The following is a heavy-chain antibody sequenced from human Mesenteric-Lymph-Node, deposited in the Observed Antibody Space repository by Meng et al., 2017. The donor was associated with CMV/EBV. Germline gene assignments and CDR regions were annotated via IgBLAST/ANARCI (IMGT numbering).Heavy chain of an antibody. Sequence: NSAAWNWIRQSPSRGLEWLGRTYYRSKWYNDYAVSVKSRITINPDTSKNQFSLQLNSVTPEDTAVYYCARDHDILTGYASAADAFDIWGQGTMVTVSS. V-gene: IGHV6-1*01. D-gene: IGHD3-9*01. J-gene: IGHJ3*02. CDR2: TYYRSKWYN. CDR3: ARDHDILTGYASAADAFDI. CDR1: NSAA.